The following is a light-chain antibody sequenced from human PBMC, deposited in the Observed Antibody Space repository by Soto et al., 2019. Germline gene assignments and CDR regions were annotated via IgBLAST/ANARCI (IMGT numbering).Light chain of an antibody. V-gene: IGLV2-23*02. Sequence: QSALPQPASVSGAPGQTITISCTGSSRHVGTYNIVSWYQQHPGKAPNLIIYEVTKRPSGVSNRFSGSKSGNTASLTISGLQAEDEADYHCCSFAGTSTDGFGRGTKVTV. J-gene: IGLJ1*01. CDR3: CSFAGTSTDG. CDR1: SRHVGTYNI. CDR2: EVT.